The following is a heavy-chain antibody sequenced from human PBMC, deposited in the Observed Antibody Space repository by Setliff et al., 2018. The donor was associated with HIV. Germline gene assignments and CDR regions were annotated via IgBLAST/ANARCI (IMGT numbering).Heavy chain of an antibody. CDR3: AREYCSGGSCYFYGGSVWFDP. CDR2: IYYSGST. D-gene: IGHD2-15*01. Sequence: KASETLSLTCTVSGGSISSSSYYWGWIRQPPGKGLEWIGSIYYSGSTYYNPSLKSRVTISVDTSKNQFSLKLSSVTAADTAVYYCAREYCSGGSCYFYGGSVWFDPWGQGTLVTVSS. V-gene: IGHV4-39*01. CDR1: GGSISSSSYY. J-gene: IGHJ5*02.